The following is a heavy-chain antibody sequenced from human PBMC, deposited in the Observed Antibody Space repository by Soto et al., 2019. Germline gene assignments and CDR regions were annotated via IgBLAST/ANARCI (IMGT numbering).Heavy chain of an antibody. CDR2: ISYDGSNK. CDR1: GFTFSSYA. D-gene: IGHD6-19*01. Sequence: PGGSLRLSCAASGFTFSSYAMHWVRQAPGKGLEWVAVISYDGSNKYYADSVKGRFAISRDNSKNTLYLQMNSLRAEGTAVYYCARKAKMYSSGWYDEYFQHWGQGTLVTVS. CDR3: ARKAKMYSSGWYDEYFQH. V-gene: IGHV3-30*09. J-gene: IGHJ1*01.